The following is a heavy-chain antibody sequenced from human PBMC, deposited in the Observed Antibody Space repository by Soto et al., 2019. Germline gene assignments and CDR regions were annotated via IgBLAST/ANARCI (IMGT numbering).Heavy chain of an antibody. V-gene: IGHV3-23*01. CDR1: GFNFRNYA. J-gene: IGHJ4*02. D-gene: IGHD6-19*01. CDR3: AKYSSAWDFDY. CDR2: ISDSGAGT. Sequence: GGSLRLSCAASGFNFRNYAMSWVRQAPVKGLEWVSGISDSGAGTYYADSVKGRFTISRDSSKNTLYLQMNSLRAEDTAVYYCAKYSSAWDFDYWGQGTLVTVSS.